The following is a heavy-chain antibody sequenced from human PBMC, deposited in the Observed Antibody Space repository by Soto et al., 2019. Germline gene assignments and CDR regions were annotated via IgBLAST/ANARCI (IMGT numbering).Heavy chain of an antibody. V-gene: IGHV3-21*01. CDR3: ARDLGLLKSLFDY. CDR1: GFRFNIFN. D-gene: IGHD3-16*01. CDR2: ISVSGDNI. J-gene: IGHJ4*02. Sequence: GGSLRLSCLASGFRFNIFNMDWIRRAPGRGLEWVASISVSGDNIYYGDSVQGRFTISRDNSKRSVFLDLSSLRVEDTAVYYCARDLGLLKSLFDYWGQGTRGTVSS.